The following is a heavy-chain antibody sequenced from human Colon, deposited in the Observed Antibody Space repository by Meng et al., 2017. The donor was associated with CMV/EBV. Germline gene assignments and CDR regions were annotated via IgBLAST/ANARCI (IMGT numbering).Heavy chain of an antibody. V-gene: IGHV3-72*01. CDR3: ARGSTAIRPWMDY. J-gene: IGHJ4*02. CDR2: SRNEANRYTT. CDR1: GFTFSDHY. D-gene: IGHD6-6*01. Sequence: GESLKISCAASGFTFSDHYMDWVRQAPGKGLEWVGRSRNEANRYTTEYAASVKGRFTISRDDSRNSLYLQMNSLKTEDTAVYYCARGSTAIRPWMDYWGQGTLVTVSS.